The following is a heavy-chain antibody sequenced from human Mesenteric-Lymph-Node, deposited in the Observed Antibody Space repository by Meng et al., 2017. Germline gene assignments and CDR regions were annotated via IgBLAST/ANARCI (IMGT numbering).Heavy chain of an antibody. CDR1: GGTFSSYA. D-gene: IGHD3-22*01. Sequence: SVKVSCKASGGTFSSYAISWVRQAPGQGLEWMGGIIPIFGTANYAQKFQGRVTITADKSTSTAYMELSSLRSEDTAVYYRARAYDSSGYYEGYFDYWGQGTLVTVSS. V-gene: IGHV1-69*06. J-gene: IGHJ4*02. CDR2: IIPIFGTA. CDR3: ARAYDSSGYYEGYFDY.